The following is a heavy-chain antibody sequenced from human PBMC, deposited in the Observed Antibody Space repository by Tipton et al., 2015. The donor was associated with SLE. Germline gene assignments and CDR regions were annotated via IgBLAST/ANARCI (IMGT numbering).Heavy chain of an antibody. CDR3: ARVGYYDYVWGSYRPLDY. V-gene: IGHV4-34*01. D-gene: IGHD3-16*02. J-gene: IGHJ4*02. CDR2: INHSGST. CDR1: GGSFSGYY. Sequence: TLSLTCTVYGGSFSGYYWTWIRQPPGKGLEWIGEINHSGSTNYNPSLKSRVTISVDTSKNQFSLKLSSVTAADTAVYYCARVGYYDYVWGSYRPLDYWGQGTLVTVSS.